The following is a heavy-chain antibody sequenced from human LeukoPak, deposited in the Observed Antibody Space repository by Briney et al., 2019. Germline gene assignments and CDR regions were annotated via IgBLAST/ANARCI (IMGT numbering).Heavy chain of an antibody. CDR1: GGSFSSHY. D-gene: IGHD6-13*01. CDR2: IYYSGST. J-gene: IGHJ4*02. CDR3: ASGIAAAGTALDY. V-gene: IGHV4-59*11. Sequence: SETLSLTCAVYGGSFSSHYWSWIRQPPGKGLEWIGYIYYSGSTNYNPSLKSRVTISVDTSKNQFSLKLSSVTAADTAVYYCASGIAAAGTALDYWGQGTLVTVSS.